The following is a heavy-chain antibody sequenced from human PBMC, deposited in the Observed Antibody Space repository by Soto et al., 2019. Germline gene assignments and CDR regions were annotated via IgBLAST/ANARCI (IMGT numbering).Heavy chain of an antibody. V-gene: IGHV3-23*01. CDR1: AFTFSSYA. J-gene: IGHJ4*02. D-gene: IGHD6-6*01. CDR3: AKDLVLYSSSSPHYFDY. CDR2: ISGSGGST. Sequence: PGGSLRLSCAASAFTFSSYAMSWVRQAPGKGLECISVISGSGGSTYYADSVKGRFTISRDNSKNTLYLQMNSLRAEDSATYYCAKDLVLYSSSSPHYFDYWGQGSLVTVSS.